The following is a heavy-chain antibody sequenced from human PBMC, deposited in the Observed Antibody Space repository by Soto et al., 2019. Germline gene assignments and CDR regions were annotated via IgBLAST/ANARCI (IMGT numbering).Heavy chain of an antibody. CDR3: AKEMATAHYFDY. V-gene: IGHV4-34*01. D-gene: IGHD5-18*01. J-gene: IGHJ4*02. CDR2: INHSGST. Sequence: NPSETLSLTCAVYGGSFSGYYWSWIRQPPGKGLEWIGEINHSGSTNYNPSLKSRVTISVDTSKNQFSLKLSSVTAEDTAVYYCAKEMATAHYFDYWGQGTLVTVSS. CDR1: GGSFSGYY.